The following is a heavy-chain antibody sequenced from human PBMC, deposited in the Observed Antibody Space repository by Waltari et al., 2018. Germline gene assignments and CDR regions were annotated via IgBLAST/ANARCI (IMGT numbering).Heavy chain of an antibody. D-gene: IGHD6-19*01. CDR2: IYYSGSA. CDR3: ARLYSSGWVDAFDV. V-gene: IGHV4-59*01. CDR1: GDSIGSYF. Sequence: QVQLQESGPGLVKPSETLSLTCAVSGDSIGSYFWSWIRQPTGKGLEWIGYIYYSGSANYNPSLKSRVTVSVDTSKNQFSLRLNSVTAADTAVYYCARLYSSGWVDAFDVWGQGTMVTVSS. J-gene: IGHJ3*01.